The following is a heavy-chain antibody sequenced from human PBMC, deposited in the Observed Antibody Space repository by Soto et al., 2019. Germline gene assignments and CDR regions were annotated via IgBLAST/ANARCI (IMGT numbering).Heavy chain of an antibody. D-gene: IGHD2-8*01. CDR2: IYYSGST. CDR1: GGSISSSSYY. CDR3: ARPQPPACTNGVCYIGVGDKWFDP. V-gene: IGHV4-39*01. Sequence: SETLSLTCTVSGGSISSSSYYWGWIRQPPGKGLEWIGSIYYSGSTYYNPSLKSRVTISVDTSKNQFSLKLSSVTAADTAVYYCARPQPPACTNGVCYIGVGDKWFDPWGQGTLVTVSS. J-gene: IGHJ5*02.